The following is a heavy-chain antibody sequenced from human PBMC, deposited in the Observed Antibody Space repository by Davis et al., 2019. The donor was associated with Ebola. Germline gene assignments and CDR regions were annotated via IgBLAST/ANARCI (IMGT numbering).Heavy chain of an antibody. CDR2: IYIGGIT. V-gene: IGHV3-53*01. CDR1: GFTVSTNY. J-gene: IGHJ6*02. Sequence: PGGSLRLSCAASGFTVSTNYMSWVRQAPGKGLEWVSVIYIGGITHYADSAKGRFTVSRDNSKNRLYLQMNSLGADDTAVYYCARGGSVAAATPGVHHYYGLDVWGQGTTVTVSS. D-gene: IGHD2-15*01. CDR3: ARGGSVAAATPGVHHYYGLDV.